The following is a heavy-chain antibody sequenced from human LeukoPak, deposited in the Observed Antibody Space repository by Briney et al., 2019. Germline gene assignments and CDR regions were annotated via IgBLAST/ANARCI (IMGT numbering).Heavy chain of an antibody. D-gene: IGHD3-22*01. CDR1: GFTFSSHW. CDR3: AKSSYYDTSGSYREYYFDY. V-gene: IGHV3-23*01. J-gene: IGHJ4*02. Sequence: GGSLRLSCAASGFTFSSHWMTWVRQAPGKGLEWVSAISGSGGSTYYADSVKGRFTISRDNSKNTLYLQMNSLRAEDTALYYCAKSSYYDTSGSYREYYFDYWGQGALVTVSS. CDR2: ISGSGGST.